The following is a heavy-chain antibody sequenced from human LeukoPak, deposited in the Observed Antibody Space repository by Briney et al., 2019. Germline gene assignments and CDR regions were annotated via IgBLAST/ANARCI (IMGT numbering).Heavy chain of an antibody. J-gene: IGHJ4*02. CDR3: ARDPGYSSPRGDY. CDR1: GYTFTDYF. Sequence: GASVKVSCKASGYTFTDYFMHWVRQAAGQGLEWMGWINPNSGGTHYAQKFQGRVTMTRDTSISTAYMELSRLRSDDTAVYYCARDPGYSSPRGDYWGQGTLVTVSS. CDR2: INPNSGGT. V-gene: IGHV1-2*02. D-gene: IGHD5-18*01.